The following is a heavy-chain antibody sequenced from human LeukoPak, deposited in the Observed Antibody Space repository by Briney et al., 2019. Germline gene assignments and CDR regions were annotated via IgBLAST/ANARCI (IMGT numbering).Heavy chain of an antibody. J-gene: IGHJ4*02. CDR2: ISRTSSYI. Sequence: GGSLRLSCAASGFTFSSYNMNWVGQAPGKGLEWVSSISRTSSYIYYADSVKGRFTISRDNAQNSLYLQMNSLRVEDTAVYYCARVLETDCSGGSCYSGLDYWGQGTLVTVSS. CDR1: GFTFSSYN. V-gene: IGHV3-21*01. D-gene: IGHD2-15*01. CDR3: ARVLETDCSGGSCYSGLDY.